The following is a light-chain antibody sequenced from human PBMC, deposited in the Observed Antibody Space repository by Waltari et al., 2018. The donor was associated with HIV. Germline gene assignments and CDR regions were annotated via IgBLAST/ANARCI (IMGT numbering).Light chain of an antibody. CDR3: QQYYTVRPT. Sequence: DIVMTQSPDSLAVSLGERATFNCRSSRTGLSNSDNRNSLAWYQQKTGQSPNVLIYWASTRQSGFPDRFSASGSGTNFSLTISSLQAADVAVYYCQQYYTVRPTFGGGTKVEIK. V-gene: IGKV4-1*01. J-gene: IGKJ4*01. CDR1: RTGLSNSDNRNS. CDR2: WAS.